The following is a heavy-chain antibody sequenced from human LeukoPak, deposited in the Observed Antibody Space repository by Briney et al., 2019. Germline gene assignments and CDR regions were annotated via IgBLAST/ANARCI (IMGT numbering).Heavy chain of an antibody. CDR3: AREGGNSEFDY. Sequence: GASVKVSCKASGYTFTGYYMHWVRQAPGQGLEWMGWINPNSGGTNYVQKFQGRVTMTRDTSISTAYMELSRLRSDDTAVYYCAREGGNSEFDYWGQGTLVTVSS. V-gene: IGHV1-2*02. J-gene: IGHJ4*02. D-gene: IGHD2-21*02. CDR2: INPNSGGT. CDR1: GYTFTGYY.